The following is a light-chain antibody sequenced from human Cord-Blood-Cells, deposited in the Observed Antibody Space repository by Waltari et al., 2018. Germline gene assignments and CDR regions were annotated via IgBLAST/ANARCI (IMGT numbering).Light chain of an antibody. J-gene: IGKJ2*01. CDR1: QSISSY. V-gene: IGKV1-39*01. CDR2: AAS. CDR3: QQSYSTPST. Sequence: DIQMTQSPSSLSASVGDRVTITCRASQSISSYLNWYQQKPGKVPKLLIYAASSLQSGVPSRFSGSGSGTVLTPTISSLQPVDFSSYYSQQSYSTPSTFGQGTKLEMK.